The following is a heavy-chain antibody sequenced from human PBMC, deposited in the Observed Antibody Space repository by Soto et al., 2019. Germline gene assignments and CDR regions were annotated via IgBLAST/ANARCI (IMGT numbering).Heavy chain of an antibody. CDR2: IYPGDSET. CDR1: GYSFTSYW. Sequence: GESLKISCKGSGYSFTSYWIGWVRQMPGKGLEWMGIIYPGDSETRYSPSFQGQVTISADKAISTAYLQWSSLKASDTGMYYCAALGSCSGGSCHWPFDIWGQGPMVT. J-gene: IGHJ3*02. V-gene: IGHV5-51*01. CDR3: AALGSCSGGSCHWPFDI. D-gene: IGHD2-15*01.